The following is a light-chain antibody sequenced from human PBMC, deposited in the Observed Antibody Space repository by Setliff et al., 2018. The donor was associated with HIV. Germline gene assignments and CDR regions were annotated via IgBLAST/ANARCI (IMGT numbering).Light chain of an antibody. J-gene: IGLJ1*01. CDR2: DVS. V-gene: IGLV2-14*01. CDR1: SSDLGGYNY. Sequence: QSALTQPGSVSGSPGQSITISCTGTSSDLGGYNYVSWYQQHPGKAPKLMIYDVSNRPSGVSNRFSGSKSGNTASLTISGLQAEDEADYYCTSYTSSSTYVFGTGTKVTVL. CDR3: TSYTSSSTYV.